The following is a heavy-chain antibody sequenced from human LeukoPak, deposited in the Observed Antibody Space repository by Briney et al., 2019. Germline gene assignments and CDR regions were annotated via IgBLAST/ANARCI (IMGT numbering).Heavy chain of an antibody. CDR2: ISGSGGIT. J-gene: IGHJ4*02. Sequence: GGSLRLSCAASGFTFSSYALSWVRQAPGKGLEWVPAISGSGGITYYADSVKGRFTISRDNSKNTLYLQMNSLRAEDTAVYYCAKDLDSGSLPDYWGQGTLVTVSS. V-gene: IGHV3-23*01. CDR1: GFTFSSYA. CDR3: AKDLDSGSLPDY. D-gene: IGHD6-19*01.